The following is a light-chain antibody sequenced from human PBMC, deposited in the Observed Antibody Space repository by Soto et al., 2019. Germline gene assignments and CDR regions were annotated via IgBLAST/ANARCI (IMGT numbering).Light chain of an antibody. V-gene: IGKV3-15*01. Sequence: EIGMTQSPATLSVSPGERATLSCRASQSVSSNLAWYQQKPGQAPRLLIYGASTRATGIPARFSGSGSGTKFTLTISSLQSEDFAVYYCQQYNNWPPLTFGGGTKVEIK. CDR2: GAS. CDR3: QQYNNWPPLT. CDR1: QSVSSN. J-gene: IGKJ4*01.